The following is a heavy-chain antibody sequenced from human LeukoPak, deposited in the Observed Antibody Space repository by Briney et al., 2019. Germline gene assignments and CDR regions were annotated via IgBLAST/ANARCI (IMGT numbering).Heavy chain of an antibody. CDR2: TSSSDAGT. Sequence: GGSLRLSCAASGFTFSSYGMSWVRQAPGKGLKWVSATSSSDAGTYHADSVRGRFTISRDNSKNTLYLQMNSLRAEDAAVYYCARAPVTSCSGVLCYPFDYWGQGTLVTVSS. CDR3: ARAPVTSCSGVLCYPFDY. V-gene: IGHV3-23*01. D-gene: IGHD2-15*01. CDR1: GFTFSSYG. J-gene: IGHJ4*02.